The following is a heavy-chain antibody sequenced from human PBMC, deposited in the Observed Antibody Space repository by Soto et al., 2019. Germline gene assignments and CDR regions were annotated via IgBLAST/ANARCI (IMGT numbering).Heavy chain of an antibody. J-gene: IGHJ4*02. Sequence: QITLKESGPTLVKPTQTLTLTCTFSGFSLNTRGVGVGWIRQPPGKALEWLALISWDGEKRYRPSLKSRLTITKDTSETQVVLTMTNMDPVDTATYSCAHRRGYLLTGHYYCDYWGQGTLVTVSS. D-gene: IGHD3-9*01. CDR3: AHRRGYLLTGHYYCDY. CDR2: ISWDGEK. V-gene: IGHV2-5*02. CDR1: GFSLNTRGVG.